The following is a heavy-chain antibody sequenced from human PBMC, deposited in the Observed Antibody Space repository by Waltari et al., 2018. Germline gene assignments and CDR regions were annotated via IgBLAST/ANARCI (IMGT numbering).Heavy chain of an antibody. CDR2: IRAEGDYT. Sequence: EVQLVESGGGLVQPGGSLRLSCAVSGFTFSSSWMHWVRQAPGKGLVWVSRIRAEGDYTSYADSVKGRFTISRDNAKSTLYLQMNSLTAEDTAIYYCSTYTDVTFGDHWGQGALVTVSS. V-gene: IGHV3-74*01. CDR3: STYTDVTFGDH. CDR1: GFTFSSSW. D-gene: IGHD3-10*01. J-gene: IGHJ4*02.